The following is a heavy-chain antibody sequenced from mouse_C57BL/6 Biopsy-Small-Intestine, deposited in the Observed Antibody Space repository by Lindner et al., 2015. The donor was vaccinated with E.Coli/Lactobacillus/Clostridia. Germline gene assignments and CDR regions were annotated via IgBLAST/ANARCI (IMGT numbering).Heavy chain of an antibody. Sequence: SVKVSCKASGGTFSTYSVTWVRQAPGQGLEWMGGIIPIFGTTNYAQKFQDRVTITADESTSTAYTELSSLRSEDTAVYYCAREHFTMMVDSYYGMDVWGQGTTVTVSS. V-gene: IGHV1-81*01. CDR3: AREHFTMMVDSYYGMDV. J-gene: IGHJ1*01. CDR1: GGTFSTYS. CDR2: IIPIFGTT. D-gene: IGHD1-1*02.